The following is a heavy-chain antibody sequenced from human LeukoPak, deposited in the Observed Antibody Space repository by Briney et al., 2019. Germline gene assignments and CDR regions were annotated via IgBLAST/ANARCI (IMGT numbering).Heavy chain of an antibody. V-gene: IGHV4-39*07. CDR1: GGSISSSSYY. CDR3: ARAPRGYSSSWDYYYYGMDV. J-gene: IGHJ6*02. Sequence: SETLSLTCTVSGGSISSSSYYWGWIRQPPGKGLEWIGEIYHSGSTNYNPSLKSRVTISVDKSKNQFSLKLSSVTAADTAVYYCARAPRGYSSSWDYYYYGMDVWGQGTTVTVPS. D-gene: IGHD6-13*01. CDR2: IYHSGST.